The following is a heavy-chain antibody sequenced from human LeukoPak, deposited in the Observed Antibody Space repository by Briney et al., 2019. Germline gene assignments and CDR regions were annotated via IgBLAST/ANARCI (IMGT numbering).Heavy chain of an antibody. CDR2: ISWNSGSI. Sequence: PGRSLRLSCAASGFTFDDYAMHWVRQAPGKGLEWVSGISWNSGSIGYADSVKGRFTISRDNSKNSLYLQMNSLRTEDTALYYCAKDHTLGSANYYGMDVWGQGTTVTVSS. V-gene: IGHV3-9*01. D-gene: IGHD3-16*01. CDR3: AKDHTLGSANYYGMDV. CDR1: GFTFDDYA. J-gene: IGHJ6*02.